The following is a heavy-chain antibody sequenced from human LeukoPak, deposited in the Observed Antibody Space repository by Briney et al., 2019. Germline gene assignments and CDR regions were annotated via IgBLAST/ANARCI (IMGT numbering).Heavy chain of an antibody. CDR2: ISWNSGSI. J-gene: IGHJ6*02. V-gene: IGHV3-9*01. CDR1: GFTFDDYA. D-gene: IGHD5-12*01. CDR3: AKDGGYSGTDGMDV. Sequence: SLRLSCAASGFTFDDYAMHWVRQAPGKGLEWVSGISWNSGSIGYADSVKGRFTISRDNAKNSLYLQMNSLRAEDTALYYCAKDGGYSGTDGMDVWGQGTTVTVSS.